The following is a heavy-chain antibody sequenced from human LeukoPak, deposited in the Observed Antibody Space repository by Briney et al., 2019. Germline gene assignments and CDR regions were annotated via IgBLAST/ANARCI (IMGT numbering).Heavy chain of an antibody. J-gene: IGHJ4*02. D-gene: IGHD4-11*01. CDR3: ARVEVTPDY. CDR1: GFTFSDYY. Sequence: GGSLRLSCAASGFTFSDYYMTWIRQAPGKGLEWISYITSSGTTIYYADSVKGRFTVSRDNAKNSLYLQLNSLTAEDTAVYSCARVEVTPDYWGQGTLVTVSS. V-gene: IGHV3-11*01. CDR2: ITSSGTTI.